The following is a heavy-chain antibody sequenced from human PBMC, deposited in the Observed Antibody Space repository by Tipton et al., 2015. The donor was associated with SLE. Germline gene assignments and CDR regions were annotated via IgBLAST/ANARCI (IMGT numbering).Heavy chain of an antibody. CDR1: GGYINNYC. D-gene: IGHD3-10*01. CDR2: IYSRGNI. J-gene: IGHJ5*02. Sequence: TLSLTCTVSGGYINNYCWSWIRQPPGKGLEWIGHIYSRGNINYNPSLKSRVTMSVDTSKNQFSLRLNSVTAADTAVYYCARQGFGASTGMDWFDPWGQGTLVTVSS. CDR3: ARQGFGASTGMDWFDP. V-gene: IGHV4-59*08.